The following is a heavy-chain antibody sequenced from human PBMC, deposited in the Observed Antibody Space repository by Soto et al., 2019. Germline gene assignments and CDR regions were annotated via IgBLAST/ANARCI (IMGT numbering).Heavy chain of an antibody. CDR1: GGTFSSYA. J-gene: IGHJ6*02. Sequence: SVKVSCKACGGTFSSYAISWVRQAPGQGLEWMGGIIPIFGTANYAQKFQGRVTITADESTSTAYMELSSMRSEDTAVYYCARDQVGWELLDYYYGMDVWGQGTTVTVSS. CDR2: IIPIFGTA. CDR3: ARDQVGWELLDYYYGMDV. D-gene: IGHD1-26*01. V-gene: IGHV1-69*13.